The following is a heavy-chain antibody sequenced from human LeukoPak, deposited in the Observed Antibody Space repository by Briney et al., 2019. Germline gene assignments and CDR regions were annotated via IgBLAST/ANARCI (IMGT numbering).Heavy chain of an antibody. Sequence: PSETLSLTCAVYGGSFSGYYRSWIRQPPGKGLEWIGEINHSGSTNYNPSLKSRVTISVDTSKNQFSLKLSSVTAADTAVYYCARHGHCSSTSCYLRPYMVYYFDYWGQGTLVTVSS. J-gene: IGHJ4*02. CDR2: INHSGST. V-gene: IGHV4-34*01. CDR3: ARHGHCSSTSCYLRPYMVYYFDY. CDR1: GGSFSGYY. D-gene: IGHD2-2*01.